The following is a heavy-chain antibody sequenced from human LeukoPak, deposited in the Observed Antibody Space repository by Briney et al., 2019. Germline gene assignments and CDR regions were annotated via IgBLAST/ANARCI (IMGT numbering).Heavy chain of an antibody. CDR1: GGTFSSYA. CDR3: AREAYSSSSVPFDY. Sequence: ASVKVSCKASGGTFSSYAISWVRQAPGQGLEWMGWISAYSGNTNYAQKLQGRVTMTTDTSTSTAYMELRSLRSDDTAVYYCAREAYSSSSVPFDYWGQGTLVTVSS. V-gene: IGHV1-18*01. J-gene: IGHJ4*02. D-gene: IGHD6-6*01. CDR2: ISAYSGNT.